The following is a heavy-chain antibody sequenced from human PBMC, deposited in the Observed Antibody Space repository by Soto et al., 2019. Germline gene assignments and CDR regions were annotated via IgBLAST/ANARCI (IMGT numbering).Heavy chain of an antibody. CDR3: ARGRITIFGVVITLFDY. V-gene: IGHV4-31*03. D-gene: IGHD3-3*01. Sequence: TSETLSLTCTVSGGSISSGGYYWSWIRQHPGKGLEWIGYIYYSGSTYYNPSLKSRVTISVDTSKNQFSLKLSSVTAADTAVYYCARGRITIFGVVITLFDYWGQGTLVTVSS. CDR1: GGSISSGGYY. J-gene: IGHJ4*02. CDR2: IYYSGST.